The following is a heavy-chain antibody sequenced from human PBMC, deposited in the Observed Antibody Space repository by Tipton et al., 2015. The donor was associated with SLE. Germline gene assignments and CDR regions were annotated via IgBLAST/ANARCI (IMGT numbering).Heavy chain of an antibody. J-gene: IGHJ3*02. D-gene: IGHD3-3*01. CDR1: GGTFSSYT. Sequence: QSGAEVKKPGSSVKVSCKASGGTFSSYTISWVRQAPGQGLEWMGRIIPILSIANYAQKFQGRVTITADKSTSTAYMELSSLRSEDTAVYYCARGGGFWSGYYFDAFDIWGQGTMVTVSS. CDR2: IIPILSIA. CDR3: ARGGGFWSGYYFDAFDI. V-gene: IGHV1-69*04.